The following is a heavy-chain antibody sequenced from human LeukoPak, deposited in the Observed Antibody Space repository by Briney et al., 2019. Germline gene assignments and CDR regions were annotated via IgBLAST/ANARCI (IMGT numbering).Heavy chain of an antibody. J-gene: IGHJ1*01. Sequence: ASVKVSCKASGYTFTGYYMHWVRQAPGQGLEWMGWINPNSGGTNYAQKFQGRATMTRDTSISTAYMKLSRLRSDDTAVYYCAREGYYDSSGYYHPEYFQHWGQGTLVTVSS. CDR1: GYTFTGYY. V-gene: IGHV1-2*02. CDR2: INPNSGGT. CDR3: AREGYYDSSGYYHPEYFQH. D-gene: IGHD3-22*01.